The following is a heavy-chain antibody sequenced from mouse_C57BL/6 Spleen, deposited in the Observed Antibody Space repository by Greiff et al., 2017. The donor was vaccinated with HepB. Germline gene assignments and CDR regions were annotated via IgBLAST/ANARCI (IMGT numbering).Heavy chain of an antibody. J-gene: IGHJ2*01. CDR2: ISDGGSYT. Sequence: DVQLVESGGGLVKPGGSLKLSCAASGFTFSSYAMSWVRQTPEKRLEWVATISDGGSYTYYPDNVKGRFTIYRDNAKNNLYLQMSHLKSEDTAMYYCARGRGPYWGQGTTLTVSS. D-gene: IGHD3-3*01. CDR3: ARGRGPY. CDR1: GFTFSSYA. V-gene: IGHV5-4*01.